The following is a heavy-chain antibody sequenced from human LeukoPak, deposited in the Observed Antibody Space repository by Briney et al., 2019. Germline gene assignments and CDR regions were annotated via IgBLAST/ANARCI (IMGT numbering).Heavy chain of an antibody. D-gene: IGHD3-9*01. Sequence: GGSLRLSYAASGFTFSSYAMHWVRQAPGKGLEWVSYISSSGSTIYYADSVKGRFTISRDNAKNSLYLQMNSLRAEDTAVYYCATRQGNYDILTGYYLEYYFDYWGQGTLVTVSS. V-gene: IGHV3-48*04. J-gene: IGHJ4*02. CDR2: ISSSGSTI. CDR3: ATRQGNYDILTGYYLEYYFDY. CDR1: GFTFSSYA.